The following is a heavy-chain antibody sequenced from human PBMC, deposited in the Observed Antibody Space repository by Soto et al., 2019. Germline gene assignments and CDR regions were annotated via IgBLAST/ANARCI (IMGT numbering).Heavy chain of an antibody. D-gene: IGHD1-1*01. Sequence: QVHLVQSGAEVKKPGASVKVSCKGSGYAFTTYGITWVRQAPGQGLEWMGWISAHKGNTNYAQKLQGRVTVTRDTSTSTDYMELRSLRADDTAVYYCARGRYGDYWGQGARVTVSS. CDR2: ISAHKGNT. J-gene: IGHJ4*02. CDR3: ARGRYGDY. V-gene: IGHV1-18*01. CDR1: GYAFTTYG.